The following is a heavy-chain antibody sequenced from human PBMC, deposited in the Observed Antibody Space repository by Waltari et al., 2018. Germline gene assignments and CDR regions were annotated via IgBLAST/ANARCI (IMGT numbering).Heavy chain of an antibody. V-gene: IGHV3-30-3*01. D-gene: IGHD1-26*01. CDR2: ISYDGSNK. CDR3: ARDFSGELLGGDY. Sequence: QVQLVESGGGVVQPGRSLRLSCAASGFTFSSYAMHWVRQAPGKGLEGVAVISYDGSNKYYADAVKGRFTISRDNSKNTLYLQMNSLRAEDTAVYYCARDFSGELLGGDYWGQGTLVTVSS. J-gene: IGHJ4*02. CDR1: GFTFSSYA.